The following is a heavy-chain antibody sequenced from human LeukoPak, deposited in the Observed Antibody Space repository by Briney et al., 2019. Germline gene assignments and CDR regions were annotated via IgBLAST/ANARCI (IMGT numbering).Heavy chain of an antibody. CDR3: TTSNGHLDN. V-gene: IGHV3-48*01. D-gene: IGHD2/OR15-2a*01. CDR2: ITGSSNTI. CDR1: GFIFSNYG. Sequence: PGGSLRLSCAASGFIFSNYGMNWVRRAPGKGLEWISYITGSSNTIYYADSVKGRFTISRDNAKNSLYLQMNNLRAEDTAVYYCTTSNGHLDNWGQGTLVTVSS. J-gene: IGHJ4*02.